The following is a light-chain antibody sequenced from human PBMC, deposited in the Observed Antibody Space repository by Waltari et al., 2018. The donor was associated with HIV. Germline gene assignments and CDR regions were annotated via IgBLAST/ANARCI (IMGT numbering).Light chain of an antibody. CDR3: QSYDSSLSGSRI. CDR2: AND. Sequence: QSVLAQPPSASGTPGQRVTISCSGSSSNIARNTVNWYQQLPGTAPKLLIYANDQRPSGVPDRFSGSKSGTSASLAITGLQAEDEADYYCQSYDSSLSGSRIFGGGTKLAVL. J-gene: IGLJ2*01. CDR1: SSNIARNT. V-gene: IGLV1-44*01.